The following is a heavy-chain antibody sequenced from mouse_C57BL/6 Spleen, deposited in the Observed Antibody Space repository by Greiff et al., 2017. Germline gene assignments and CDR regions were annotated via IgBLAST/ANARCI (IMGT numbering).Heavy chain of an antibody. V-gene: IGHV1-15*01. CDR3: TRLNYGRAS. Sequence: VQLQQSGAELVRPGASVPLSCQASGYTFTDYEMHWVKQTPVHGLEWIGAIDPETGGTAYNQKFKGKAILTADKSSSTAYMELRSLTSEDSSVYDGTRLNYGRASRGSGDTLTASS. CDR2: IDPETGGT. J-gene: IGHJ2*01. D-gene: IGHD1-1*02. CDR1: GYTFTDYE.